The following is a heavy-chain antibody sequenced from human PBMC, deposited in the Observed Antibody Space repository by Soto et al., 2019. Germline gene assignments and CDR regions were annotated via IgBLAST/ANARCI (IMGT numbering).Heavy chain of an antibody. J-gene: IGHJ5*02. CDR3: ARVGPDCISTSCYTWFDP. CDR1: GGSISNSYYY. Sequence: PSETLSLTCTVSGGSISNSYYYWGWIRQPPGKGLEWIASIYYSGSTYYNPSLKSRVTISVDTSKNQFSLKLSSVTAADTAVYYCARVGPDCISTSCYTWFDPWGQGTLVTVSS. V-gene: IGHV4-39*07. CDR2: IYYSGST. D-gene: IGHD2-2*02.